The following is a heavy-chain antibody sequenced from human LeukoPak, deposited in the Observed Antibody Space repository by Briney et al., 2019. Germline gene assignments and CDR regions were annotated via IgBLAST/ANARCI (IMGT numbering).Heavy chain of an antibody. V-gene: IGHV4-30-4*01. D-gene: IGHD3-10*01. CDR3: ASYGSGSYYFDY. J-gene: IGHJ4*02. CDR2: IYYSGST. Sequence: WIGYIYYSGSTYYNPSLKSRVTISVDTSKNQFSLKLSSVTAADTAVYYCASYGSGSYYFDYWGQGTLVTVSS.